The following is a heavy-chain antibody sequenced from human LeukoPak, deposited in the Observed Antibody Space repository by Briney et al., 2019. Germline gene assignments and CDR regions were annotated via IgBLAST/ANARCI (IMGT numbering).Heavy chain of an antibody. D-gene: IGHD3-22*01. CDR3: ARPNYYDSSGYYYLSLPPDY. J-gene: IGHJ4*02. V-gene: IGHV3-21*01. Sequence: GGSLRLSCAASGFTFSSYEMNWVRQAPGKGLEWVSSISSSSSYIYYADSVKGRFTISRDNAKNSLYLQMNSLRAEDTAVYYCARPNYYDSSGYYYLSLPPDYWGQGTLVTVSS. CDR1: GFTFSSYE. CDR2: ISSSSSYI.